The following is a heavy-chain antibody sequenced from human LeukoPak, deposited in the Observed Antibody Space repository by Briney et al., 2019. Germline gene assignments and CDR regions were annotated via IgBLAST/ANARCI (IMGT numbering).Heavy chain of an antibody. J-gene: IGHJ3*02. Sequence: ASVKVSCKASGYTFTNYGISWVRQAPGQGLEWMGWISAYNGNTNYAQMLQGRVTMTTDTSTSTAYMEVRSLRSDDTAMYYCARQSFGSGSRDDALDIWGQGTMVTVSS. CDR2: ISAYNGNT. CDR3: ARQSFGSGSRDDALDI. V-gene: IGHV1-18*01. CDR1: GYTFTNYG. D-gene: IGHD3-10*01.